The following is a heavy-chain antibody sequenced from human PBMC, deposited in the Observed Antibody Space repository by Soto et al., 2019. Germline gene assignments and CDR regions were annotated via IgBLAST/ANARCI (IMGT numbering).Heavy chain of an antibody. CDR3: ATGSLCSGGSCELRSFDY. Sequence: SVKVSCKASGGTFSRYTISWVRQAPGQGLEWMGRIIPILGIANYAQKFQGRVTITADKSTSTAYMELSSLRSEDTAVYYCATGSLCSGGSCELRSFDYWGQGTLVTVSS. CDR1: GGTFSRYT. J-gene: IGHJ4*02. CDR2: IIPILGIA. D-gene: IGHD2-15*01. V-gene: IGHV1-69*02.